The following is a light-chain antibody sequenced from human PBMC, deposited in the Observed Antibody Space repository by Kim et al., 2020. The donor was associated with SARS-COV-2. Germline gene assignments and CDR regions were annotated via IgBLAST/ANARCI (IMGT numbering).Light chain of an antibody. V-gene: IGLV3-1*01. CDR3: QTWDSSTVV. CDR2: EDT. CDR1: KLEEKF. J-gene: IGLJ3*02. Sequence: SPGQSASITCSGDKLEEKFASWFQQKPGQSPVLVIYEDTKRPSGIPERISGSTSGNTATLTISGTQAMDEADYYCQTWDSSTVVFGGGTQLTVL.